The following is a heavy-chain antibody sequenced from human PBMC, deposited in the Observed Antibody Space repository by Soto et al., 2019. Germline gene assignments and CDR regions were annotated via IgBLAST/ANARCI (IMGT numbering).Heavy chain of an antibody. CDR1: GGSFSGYY. J-gene: IGHJ6*03. CDR2: INHSGST. D-gene: IGHD2-15*01. V-gene: IGHV4-34*01. CDR3: ARFKSTPYYYYYMDV. Sequence: SETLSLTCAVYGGSFSGYYWSWIRQPPGKGLEWIGEINHSGSTNYNPSLKSRVTISVDTSKNQFSLKLSSVTAADTAVYYCARFKSTPYYYYYMDVWGKGPTVTAP.